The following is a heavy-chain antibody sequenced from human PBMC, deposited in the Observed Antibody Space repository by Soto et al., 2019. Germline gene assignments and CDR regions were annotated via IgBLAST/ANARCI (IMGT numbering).Heavy chain of an antibody. CDR2: INHSGST. J-gene: IGHJ4*02. D-gene: IGHD5-12*01. V-gene: IGHV4-34*01. CDR3: ARGSGYDQLYYFDY. Sequence: TSETLSLTCAVYGGSFSGYYWSWIRQPPGKGLEWIGEINHSGSTNYNPSLKSRVTISVDTSKNQFSLKLSSVTAADTAVYYCARGSGYDQLYYFDYWGQGTLVTVSS. CDR1: GGSFSGYY.